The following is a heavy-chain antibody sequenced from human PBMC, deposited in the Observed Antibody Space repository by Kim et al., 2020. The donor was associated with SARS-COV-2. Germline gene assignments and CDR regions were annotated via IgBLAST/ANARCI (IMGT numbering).Heavy chain of an antibody. CDR3: ARDMNPTVYDY. D-gene: IGHD4-4*01. V-gene: IGHV1-3*01. CDR2: VNAANDET. J-gene: IGHJ4*02. Sequence: ASGKVSCKASGYTFKSYPIHWLRQAPGQRLEWMGWVNAANDETKYSQKFQGRVTITRDTSANTAYMDLRSLTFEDTAIYYCARDMNPTVYDYWGQGTLVTVSS. CDR1: GYTFKSYP.